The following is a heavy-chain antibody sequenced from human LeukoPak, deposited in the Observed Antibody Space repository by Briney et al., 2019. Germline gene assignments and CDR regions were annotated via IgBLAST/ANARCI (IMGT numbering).Heavy chain of an antibody. J-gene: IGHJ4*02. V-gene: IGHV4-31*03. CDR2: IYNSGRT. D-gene: IGHD4-23*01. CDR3: ARYRFSGNSLEGSF. Sequence: SETLSLTCTVSGGSISSGGYYWNWIRQHPGKGLEWIGYIYNSGRTHTKPSLKSRVTISVDTSKNQLSLKPRYVTPADTAVYYCARYRFSGNSLEGSFWGQGTLVTVSS. CDR1: GGSISSGGYY.